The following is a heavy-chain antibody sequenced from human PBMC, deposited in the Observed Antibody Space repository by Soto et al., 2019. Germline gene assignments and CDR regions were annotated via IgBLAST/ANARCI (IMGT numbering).Heavy chain of an antibody. CDR2: ISSSSSYI. CDR1: GFTLSSYS. CDR3: AKVTDYGDYAFDY. J-gene: IGHJ4*02. Sequence: PGGSLRLSCAASGFTLSSYSMNWVRQAPGKGLEWVSSISSSSSYIYYADSVKGRFTISRDNAKNSLYLQMNSLRAEDTAVYYCAKVTDYGDYAFDYWGQGTLVTLSS. V-gene: IGHV3-21*04. D-gene: IGHD4-17*01.